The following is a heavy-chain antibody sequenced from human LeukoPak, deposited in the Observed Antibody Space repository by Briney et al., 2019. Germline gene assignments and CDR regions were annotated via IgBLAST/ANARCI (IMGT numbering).Heavy chain of an antibody. CDR3: ARGDYGAYGYFQH. CDR1: GFTFSSYA. J-gene: IGHJ1*01. CDR2: MSHDGSNK. Sequence: GGSLRLSCAASGFTFSSYAMHWVRQAPAKGLEWVAVMSHDGSNKYYADSVKGRFTISRDNSKNTLYLQMDSLRVEDTAVYYCARGDYGAYGYFQHWGQGTLVTVSS. V-gene: IGHV3-30-3*01. D-gene: IGHD4-17*01.